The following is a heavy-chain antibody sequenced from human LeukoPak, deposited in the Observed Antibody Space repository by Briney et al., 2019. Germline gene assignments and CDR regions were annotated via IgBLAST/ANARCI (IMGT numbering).Heavy chain of an antibody. V-gene: IGHV3-30*02. D-gene: IGHD7-27*01. CDR1: GFTFSSYG. CDR2: IRYDGSNK. CDR3: AKDRELGPSLAYFDY. Sequence: GGSLRLSCAASGFTFSSYGMHWVRQAPGKGLEWVAFIRYDGSNKYYADSVKGRFTISRDNSKNTLYLQMNSLRAEDTAVYYCAKDRELGPSLAYFDYWGQGTLVTVSS. J-gene: IGHJ4*02.